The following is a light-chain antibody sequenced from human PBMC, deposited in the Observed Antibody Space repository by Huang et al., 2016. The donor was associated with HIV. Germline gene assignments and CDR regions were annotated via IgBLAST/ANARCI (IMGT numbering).Light chain of an antibody. CDR1: QSLLHSAGKTY. Sequence: DIVMTQTPLSLSVTPGQPASISCKSSQSLLHSAGKTYLYWYLHKPGQSPQLLIYEGSNRFSGGPDRFSGSGSGTDFTLKISRVEAEDVGVYYCMQSIQRPLTFGGGTKVEIK. V-gene: IGKV2D-29*02. CDR2: EGS. CDR3: MQSIQRPLT. J-gene: IGKJ4*01.